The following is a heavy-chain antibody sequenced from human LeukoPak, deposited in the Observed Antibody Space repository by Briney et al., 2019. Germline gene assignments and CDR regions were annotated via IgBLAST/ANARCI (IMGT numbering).Heavy chain of an antibody. V-gene: IGHV4-59*08. CDR1: GGSISSYY. Sequence: PSETLSLTCTVSGGSISSYYWSWIRQPPGKGLEWIGYIYYSGSTNYNPSLKSRVTISVDTSKNQSSLKLSSVTAADTAVYYCARQRSYEGAFDIWGQGTMVTVSS. CDR2: IYYSGST. D-gene: IGHD1-26*01. J-gene: IGHJ3*02. CDR3: ARQRSYEGAFDI.